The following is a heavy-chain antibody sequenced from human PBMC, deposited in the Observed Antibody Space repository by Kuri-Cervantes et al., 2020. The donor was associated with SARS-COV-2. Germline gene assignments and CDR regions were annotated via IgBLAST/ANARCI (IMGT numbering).Heavy chain of an antibody. CDR1: GGTFSSYA. CDR2: IIPIFGTA. J-gene: IGHJ4*02. CDR3: AGEQPDATFFDY. Sequence: SVKVSCKASGGTFSSYAISWVRQAPGQGLEWMGRIIPIFGTANYAQKFQGRVTITADESTSTAYVELSSLRSEDTAVYYCAGEQPDATFFDYWGQGTLVTVSS. D-gene: IGHD6-13*01. V-gene: IGHV1-69*13.